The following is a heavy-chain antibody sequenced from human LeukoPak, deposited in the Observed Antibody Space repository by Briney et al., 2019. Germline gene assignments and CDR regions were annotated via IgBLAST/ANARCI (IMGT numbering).Heavy chain of an antibody. V-gene: IGHV3-53*01. J-gene: IGHJ4*02. CDR2: IYSGGST. Sequence: GGSLRLSCAASGFTVSSNYMSWVRQAPGKGLEWVSVIYSGGSTYYADSVKGRFTISRDNSKNTLYLQMNSMRAEDTAVYYCARDITSGSFPTFDYWGQGTLVTVSS. D-gene: IGHD3-10*01. CDR1: GFTVSSNY. CDR3: ARDITSGSFPTFDY.